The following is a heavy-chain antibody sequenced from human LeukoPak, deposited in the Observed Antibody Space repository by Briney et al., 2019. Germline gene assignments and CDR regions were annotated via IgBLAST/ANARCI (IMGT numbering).Heavy chain of an antibody. D-gene: IGHD3-3*01. V-gene: IGHV3-48*04. J-gene: IGHJ5*02. CDR2: ISSSGSTI. CDR1: GFTFSSYS. CDR3: ARDNGITIFGVVYYWFDP. Sequence: AGGSLRLSCAASGFTFSSYSMNWIRQAPGKGLEWVSYISSSGSTIYYADSVKGRFTISRDNAKNSLYLQMNSLRAEDTAVYYCARDNGITIFGVVYYWFDPWGQGTLVTVSS.